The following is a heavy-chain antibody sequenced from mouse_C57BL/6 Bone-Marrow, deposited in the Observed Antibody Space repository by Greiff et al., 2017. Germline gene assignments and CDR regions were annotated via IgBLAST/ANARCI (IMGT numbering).Heavy chain of an antibody. CDR2: IDPSDSET. V-gene: IGHV1-52*01. CDR1: GYTFTRSW. Sequence: VKLQQPGAELVRPGSSVKLSCKASGYTFTRSWMHWVKQRPIQGLEWIGNIDPSDSETHYNQKFKDKATLTVDKSSSTAYMQLSSLTSEDSAVYYCARSLYYYGSSYRYFDVWGTGTTVTVSS. J-gene: IGHJ1*03. CDR3: ARSLYYYGSSYRYFDV. D-gene: IGHD1-1*01.